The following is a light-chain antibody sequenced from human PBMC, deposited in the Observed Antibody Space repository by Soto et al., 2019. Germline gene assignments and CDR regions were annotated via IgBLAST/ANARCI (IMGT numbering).Light chain of an antibody. CDR1: QSITNY. CDR3: QQLHDYPIT. CDR2: AAD. Sequence: DIQMTESPSYLFESVGGKVKMTWGASQSITNYLTWFQQKPGKAPSLLIFAADNLQDGVPSRFSGSGSGTDFTLTIRSLQPEDFATYYCQQLHDYPITFGQGTLLEI. J-gene: IGKJ5*01. V-gene: IGKV1-16*01.